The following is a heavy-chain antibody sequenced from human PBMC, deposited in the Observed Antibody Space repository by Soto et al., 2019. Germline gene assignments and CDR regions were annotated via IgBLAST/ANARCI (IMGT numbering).Heavy chain of an antibody. D-gene: IGHD6-6*01. CDR1: GGTFSSYA. V-gene: IGHV1-69*13. Sequence: GASVKVSCKASGGTFSSYAISWVRQAPGQELEWMGGIIPIFGTANYAQKFQGRVTITADESTSTAYMELSSLRSEDTAVYYCATCSSSFLPFDYWGQGTLVTVSS. J-gene: IGHJ4*02. CDR2: IIPIFGTA. CDR3: ATCSSSFLPFDY.